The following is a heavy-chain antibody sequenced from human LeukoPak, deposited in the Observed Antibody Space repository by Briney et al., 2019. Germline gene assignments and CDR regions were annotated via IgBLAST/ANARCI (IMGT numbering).Heavy chain of an antibody. J-gene: IGHJ4*02. Sequence: PGGSLRLSCAASGFTFSSYGMHWVRQAPGKGLEWVAVIWYDGSNKYYADSVKGRFTISRDNSKNTLYLQMNSPRAEDMAVYYCATGMFQPTDNSPKRNDYWGQGTLVTVSS. CDR2: IWYDGSNK. CDR3: ATGMFQPTDNSPKRNDY. V-gene: IGHV3-33*01. CDR1: GFTFSSYG. D-gene: IGHD4-23*01.